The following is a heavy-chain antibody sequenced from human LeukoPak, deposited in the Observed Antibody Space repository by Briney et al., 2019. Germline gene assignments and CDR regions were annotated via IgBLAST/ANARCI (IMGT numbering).Heavy chain of an antibody. V-gene: IGHV3-9*01. Sequence: GGSLRLSCAASGFTFDDYAMHWVRQAPGKGLEWVSGISWNSGSIGYADSVKGRFTISRDNAKNSLYLQMNSLRAEDTALYYCAKDSSRLAPTYYFDYWGQGTLVTVSS. CDR3: AKDSSRLAPTYYFDY. CDR1: GFTFDDYA. CDR2: ISWNSGSI. J-gene: IGHJ4*02. D-gene: IGHD2/OR15-2a*01.